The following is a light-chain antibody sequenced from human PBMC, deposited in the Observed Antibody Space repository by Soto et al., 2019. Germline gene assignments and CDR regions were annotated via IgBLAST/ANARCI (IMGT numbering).Light chain of an antibody. Sequence: QSALTQPASVSGSPGQSITISCTGTSSDVGSYNFVSWYQQHPGKAPKLMIYEVSKRPSGVSNRFFGSKSGNTASLTISGLQAEDEADYYCCSYAGSSTLVFGGGTKVTVL. J-gene: IGLJ2*01. CDR3: CSYAGSSTLV. CDR2: EVS. V-gene: IGLV2-23*02. CDR1: SSDVGSYNF.